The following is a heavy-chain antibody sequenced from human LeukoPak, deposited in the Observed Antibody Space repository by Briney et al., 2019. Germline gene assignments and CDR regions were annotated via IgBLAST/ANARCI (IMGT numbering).Heavy chain of an antibody. CDR2: ISSSSSYI. CDR1: GFTFSSYS. D-gene: IGHD5-12*01. V-gene: IGHV3-21*04. CDR3: VRGAGYSGYEWNDY. Sequence: GGSLRLSCAASGFTFSSYSMNWVRQAPGKGLEWVSSISSSSSYIYYADSVKGRFTISRDNAKNSLYLQMNSLRAEDTALYHCVRGAGYSGYEWNDYWGQGTLVTVSS. J-gene: IGHJ4*02.